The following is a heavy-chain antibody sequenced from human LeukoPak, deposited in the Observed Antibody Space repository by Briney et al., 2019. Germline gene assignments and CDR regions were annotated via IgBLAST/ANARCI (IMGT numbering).Heavy chain of an antibody. CDR2: ISWDGSSR. J-gene: IGHJ2*01. V-gene: IGHV3-43*01. CDR1: GFTFDDYT. CDR3: ARDNEAWYFDL. Sequence: GGSLRLSCAASGFTFDDYTMHWVRQAPGKGLEWVSLISWDGSSRYYADSVKGRFTISRDNSKNSLYLQMNSLRTEDTALYYCARDNEAWYFDLWGRGTPVTVSS.